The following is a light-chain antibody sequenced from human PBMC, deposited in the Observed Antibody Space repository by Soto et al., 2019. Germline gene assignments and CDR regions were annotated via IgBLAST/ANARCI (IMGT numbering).Light chain of an antibody. CDR1: QDISTY. V-gene: IGKV1-5*01. CDR3: QHYTLYSAP. Sequence: RLTQSPSSLSASVGDTVTISCRASQDISTYLAWYQQKPGKAPTLLIFGASSLHNGVPPRFAGSGSGSEFTLTINRLQPDDFATCFCQHYTLYSAPFGQGPRV. J-gene: IGKJ5*01. CDR2: GAS.